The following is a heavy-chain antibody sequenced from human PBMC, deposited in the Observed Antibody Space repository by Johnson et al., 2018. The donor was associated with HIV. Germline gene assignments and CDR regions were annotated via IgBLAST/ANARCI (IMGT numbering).Heavy chain of an antibody. CDR1: GFTFSSYG. V-gene: IGHV3-30*02. Sequence: QMLLVESGGGVVQPGGSLRLSCAASGFTFSSYGMHWVRQAPGKGLEWVAFIRYDGSYKYYADSVKGRFTISRDNSKNTLYLQMHSLRAEDTAVYYCASDGWELLGVAAFDVWGQGTLVTVSS. CDR3: ASDGWELLGVAAFDV. CDR2: IRYDGSYK. D-gene: IGHD1-26*01. J-gene: IGHJ3*01.